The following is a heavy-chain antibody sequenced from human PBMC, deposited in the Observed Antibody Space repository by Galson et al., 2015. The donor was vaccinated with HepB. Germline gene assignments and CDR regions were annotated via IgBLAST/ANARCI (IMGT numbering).Heavy chain of an antibody. V-gene: IGHV3-21*01. CDR2: ISSSSSYI. Sequence: SLRLSCAASGFTFSSYSMNWVRQAPGKGLEWVSSISSSSSYIYYADSVKGRFTISRDNAKNSLYLQMNSLRAEDTAVYYCARMDSSSSSWYEFNYYYYMDVWGKGTTVTVAS. J-gene: IGHJ6*03. CDR3: ARMDSSSSSWYEFNYYYYMDV. D-gene: IGHD6-13*01. CDR1: GFTFSSYS.